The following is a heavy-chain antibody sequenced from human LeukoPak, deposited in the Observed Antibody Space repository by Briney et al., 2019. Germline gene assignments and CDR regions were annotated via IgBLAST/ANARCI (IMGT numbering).Heavy chain of an antibody. CDR3: ARGRYFDDFDI. D-gene: IGHD3-9*01. CDR2: IYYSGST. CDR1: GGSISSYY. J-gene: IGHJ3*02. Sequence: SETLSLTCTVSGGSISSYYWSWIRQPPGKGLEWIGYIYYSGSTNYNPSLKSRVTISVDTSKNQFSLKLSSVTAADTAVYYCARGRYFDDFDIWGQGTMVTVSS. V-gene: IGHV4-59*01.